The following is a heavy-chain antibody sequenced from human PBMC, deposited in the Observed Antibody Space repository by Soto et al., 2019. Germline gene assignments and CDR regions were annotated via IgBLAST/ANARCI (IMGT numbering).Heavy chain of an antibody. D-gene: IGHD5-18*01. V-gene: IGHV1-18*01. CDR3: AREGPYSYGKNYCYYCMDV. Sequence: SVKVSCKASGYTFTGYGISWVRQSPGQGLEWMVWISVYNGNTNYAQKLEGRVSMTTDTSTSTAYMELRSLRSDDTAVYYCAREGPYSYGKNYCYYCMDVWGQGPTVTVSS. CDR1: GYTFTGYG. J-gene: IGHJ6*02. CDR2: ISVYNGNT.